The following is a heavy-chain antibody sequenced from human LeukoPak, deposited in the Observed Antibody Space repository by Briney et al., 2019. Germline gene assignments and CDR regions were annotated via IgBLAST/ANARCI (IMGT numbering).Heavy chain of an antibody. CDR1: GGSFSGYY. Sequence: SETLSLTCAVYGGSFSGYYWSWLRQPPGKGLEWIGEINHSGSTNYNPSLKSRVTISVDTSKNQFSLKLSSVTAADTAVYYCARATIAAAGPNWFDPWGQGTLVTVSS. CDR3: ARATIAAAGPNWFDP. CDR2: INHSGST. V-gene: IGHV4-34*01. D-gene: IGHD6-13*01. J-gene: IGHJ5*02.